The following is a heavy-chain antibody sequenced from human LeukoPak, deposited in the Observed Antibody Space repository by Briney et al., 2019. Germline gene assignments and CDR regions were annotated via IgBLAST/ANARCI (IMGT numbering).Heavy chain of an antibody. V-gene: IGHV3-15*01. D-gene: IGHD5-18*01. CDR3: ARGRAMVHY. Sequence: GGSLRLSCAASKFTFNNAWMSWVRQAPGKGLEWVGHIKSRIDGGTTDYAAPVKGRFTISRDASKNTLYLQMNSLRAEDTAVYYCARGRAMVHYWGQGTLVTVSS. CDR1: KFTFNNAW. J-gene: IGHJ4*02. CDR2: IKSRIDGGTT.